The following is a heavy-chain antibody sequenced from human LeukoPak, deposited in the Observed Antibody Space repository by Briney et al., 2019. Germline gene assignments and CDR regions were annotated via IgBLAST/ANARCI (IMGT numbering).Heavy chain of an antibody. D-gene: IGHD1-26*01. CDR2: MNPNSGNT. CDR1: GYTFTSYY. V-gene: IGHV1-8*01. J-gene: IGHJ4*02. Sequence: GASVKLSCKASGYTFTSYYINWVRQATGQGLEWMGWMNPNSGNTGYAHKFQGRVTMTRNTSISTAYMELSSLRSEDTAVYYCARGRGGSHYFDSWGQGTLVTVSS. CDR3: ARGRGGSHYFDS.